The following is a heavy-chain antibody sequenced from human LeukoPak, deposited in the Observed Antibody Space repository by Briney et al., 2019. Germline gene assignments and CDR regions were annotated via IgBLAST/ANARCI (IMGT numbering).Heavy chain of an antibody. Sequence: GGSLRLSCAASGFTFSSYWMTWVRQAPGKGLEWVASIKEDGTEYYVDSVKGRFTVSRDNAKNSLYLQVSSLRAEDSAVYYCAKYRLVWLPAPVFDYWGQGTLVIVSS. CDR2: IKEDGTE. J-gene: IGHJ4*02. CDR1: GFTFSSYW. V-gene: IGHV3-7*01. CDR3: AKYRLVWLPAPVFDY. D-gene: IGHD5-24*01.